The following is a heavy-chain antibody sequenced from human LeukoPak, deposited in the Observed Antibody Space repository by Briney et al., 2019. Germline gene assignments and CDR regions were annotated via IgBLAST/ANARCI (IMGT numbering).Heavy chain of an antibody. Sequence: SETLSLTCTVSGGSISSYYWSWIRQPPGRGLEWIGYIYTSGSTNYNPSLKSRVTISVDTSKNQFSLKLSSVTAADTAVYYCARHALWFGESGFDYWGQGTLVTVSS. CDR1: GGSISSYY. CDR3: ARHALWFGESGFDY. J-gene: IGHJ4*02. V-gene: IGHV4-4*09. D-gene: IGHD3-10*01. CDR2: IYTSGST.